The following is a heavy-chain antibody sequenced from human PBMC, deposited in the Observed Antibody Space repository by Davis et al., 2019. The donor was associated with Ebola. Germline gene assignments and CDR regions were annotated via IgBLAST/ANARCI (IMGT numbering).Heavy chain of an antibody. CDR1: GGSINIRSYY. D-gene: IGHD3-22*01. CDR2: VHHSGRT. J-gene: IGHJ4*02. V-gene: IGHV4-39*07. CDR3: AREGNYYDTSGYYAY. Sequence: SETLSLTCTVSGGSINIRSYYWGWIRQPPGKGLEWIGSVHHSGRTYYNPSLKSRLTLSMDTSKNQFSLNLRSVTAADTAVYYCAREGNYYDTSGYYAYWGQGSLVTVSS.